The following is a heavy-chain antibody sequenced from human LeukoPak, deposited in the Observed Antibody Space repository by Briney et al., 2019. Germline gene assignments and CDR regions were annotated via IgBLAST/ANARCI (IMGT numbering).Heavy chain of an antibody. Sequence: ASVKVSCKASGAPFTSYAITWVRQAPGQGLEWRGGSILIFVQANYAQKFQGRVTITADESTSTAYMELSSLRSEDTAVYYCARGPYGSGTTRPDYYYYYMDVWGKGTTVTISS. CDR3: ARGPYGSGTTRPDYYYYYMDV. CDR2: SILIFVQA. CDR1: GAPFTSYA. J-gene: IGHJ6*03. V-gene: IGHV1-69*13. D-gene: IGHD3-10*01.